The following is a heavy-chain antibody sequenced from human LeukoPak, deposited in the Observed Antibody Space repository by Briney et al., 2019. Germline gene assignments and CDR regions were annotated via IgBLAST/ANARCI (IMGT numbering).Heavy chain of an antibody. CDR3: ATNYDLGH. CDR2: IIPIFGTA. Sequence: GASVKVSCKASGSPFSTYAISWVRQAPGQGLEWMGGIIPIFGTANYAQKFQGRVTITADESTSTAYMELSSLRSEDTAVYYCATNYDLGHWGQGTLVTVSS. CDR1: GSPFSTYA. J-gene: IGHJ4*02. D-gene: IGHD3-22*01. V-gene: IGHV1-69*13.